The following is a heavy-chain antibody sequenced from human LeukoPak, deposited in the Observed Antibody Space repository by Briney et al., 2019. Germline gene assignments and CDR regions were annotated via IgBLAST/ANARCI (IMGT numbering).Heavy chain of an antibody. CDR1: GYTFTACY. V-gene: IGHV1-2*06. D-gene: IGHD2-2*01. Sequence: ASVKVSCKASGYTFTACYMHWVRQAPGQELEWMGRINPDSGVTDSAQKFQGRVTMTRDTSISTAYMELSRLRSDDTAVYYCAREKVRQSGMDVWGQGTTVTVSS. CDR2: INPDSGVT. CDR3: AREKVRQSGMDV. J-gene: IGHJ6*02.